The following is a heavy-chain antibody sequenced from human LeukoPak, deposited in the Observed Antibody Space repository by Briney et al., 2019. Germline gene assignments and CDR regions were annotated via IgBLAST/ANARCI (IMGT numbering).Heavy chain of an antibody. J-gene: IGHJ3*02. D-gene: IGHD6-13*01. CDR2: INPNSGGT. CDR1: GYTFTGYY. V-gene: IGHV1-2*04. Sequence: ASVKVSCKASGYTFTGYYMHWVRQAPGQGLEWMGWINPNSGGTNYAQKFQGWVTMTRDTSISTAYMELSRLRSDDTAVYYCARDKVYSGIAAAGPDAFDIWGQGTMVTVSS. CDR3: ARDKVYSGIAAAGPDAFDI.